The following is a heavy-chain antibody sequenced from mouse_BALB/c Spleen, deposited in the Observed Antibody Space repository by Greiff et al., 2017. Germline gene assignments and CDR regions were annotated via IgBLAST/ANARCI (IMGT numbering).Heavy chain of an antibody. CDR1: GFTFSSYG. V-gene: IGHV5-6*01. J-gene: IGHJ3*01. CDR2: ISNGGGST. Sequence: DVHLVESGGDLVKPGGSLKLSCAASGFTFSSYGMSWVRQTPDKRLEWVATISNGGGSTYYPDTVKGRFTISRDNAKNTLYLQMSSLKSEDTAMYYCARQRGAYWGQGTLVTVSA. CDR3: ARQRGAY.